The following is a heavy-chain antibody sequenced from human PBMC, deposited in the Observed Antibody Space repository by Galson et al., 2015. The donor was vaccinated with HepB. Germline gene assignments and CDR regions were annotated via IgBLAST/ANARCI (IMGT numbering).Heavy chain of an antibody. CDR2: IIPIFGTA. Sequence: SVKVSCKASGGTFSSYAISWVRQAPGQGLEWMGGIIPIFGTANYAQKFQGRVTITADESTSTAYMELSSLRSEDTAVYYCAAQGVEMATIYYYYGMDVWGQGTTVTVSS. D-gene: IGHD5-24*01. J-gene: IGHJ6*02. CDR3: AAQGVEMATIYYYYGMDV. CDR1: GGTFSSYA. V-gene: IGHV1-69*13.